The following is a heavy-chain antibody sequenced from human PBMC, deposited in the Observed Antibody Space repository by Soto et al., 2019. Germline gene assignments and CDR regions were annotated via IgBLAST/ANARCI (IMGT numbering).Heavy chain of an antibody. D-gene: IGHD5-12*01. J-gene: IGHJ5*02. Sequence: QVQLVQSGAEVKKPGCSVKVSCKASGGTFSSYTISWVRQAPGQGLEWMGRIIPILGIANYAQKFQGRVTITADKSTSTAYMELSSLRSEDTAVHYCARDDGYSGYEDYRGWFDPWGQGTLVTVSS. V-gene: IGHV1-69*08. CDR2: IIPILGIA. CDR1: GGTFSSYT. CDR3: ARDDGYSGYEDYRGWFDP.